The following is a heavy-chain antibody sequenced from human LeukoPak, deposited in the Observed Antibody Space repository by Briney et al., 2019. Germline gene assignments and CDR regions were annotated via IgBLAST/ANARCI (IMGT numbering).Heavy chain of an antibody. J-gene: IGHJ4*02. CDR3: AKVHRSVAYDY. V-gene: IGHV3-33*06. Sequence: GRSLRLSCAASGFTFSSYGMHWVRQAPGKGLEWVAVIWYDGSNKYYADSVKGRFTISRDNSKNTLYLQMNSLRAEDTAVYYCAKVHRSVAYDYWGRGTLVTVSS. CDR1: GFTFSSYG. CDR2: IWYDGSNK.